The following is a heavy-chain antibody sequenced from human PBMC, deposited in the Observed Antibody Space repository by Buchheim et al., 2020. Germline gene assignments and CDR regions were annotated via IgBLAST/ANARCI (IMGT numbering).Heavy chain of an antibody. D-gene: IGHD3-22*01. CDR2: IDPSDSYT. V-gene: IGHV5-10-1*03. J-gene: IGHJ6*02. Sequence: EVQLVQSGAEVKKPGESLRISCKGSGYSFTSYWISWVRQMPGKGLEWMGRIDPSDSYTNYSPSFQGHVTIPADKSISTAYPQWSSLKASDTAMYYCARHTQYYDSSGYGGGGMDVWGQGTT. CDR1: GYSFTSYW. CDR3: ARHTQYYDSSGYGGGGMDV.